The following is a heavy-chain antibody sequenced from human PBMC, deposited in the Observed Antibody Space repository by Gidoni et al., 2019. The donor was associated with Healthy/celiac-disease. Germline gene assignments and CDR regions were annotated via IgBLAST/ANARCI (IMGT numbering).Heavy chain of an antibody. Sequence: EVQLVESGGGWVQPGGSRRLSCAASGLTVSSNYMSWVRQAPGKGLEWVSVIYSGGSTYYADSVKCRFTISRDNSKNTLYLQMNSLRAEDTAVYYCATGYSSPTYYYYGMDVWGQGTTVTVSS. CDR2: IYSGGST. CDR3: ATGYSSPTYYYYGMDV. CDR1: GLTVSSNY. V-gene: IGHV3-66*01. D-gene: IGHD4-4*01. J-gene: IGHJ6*02.